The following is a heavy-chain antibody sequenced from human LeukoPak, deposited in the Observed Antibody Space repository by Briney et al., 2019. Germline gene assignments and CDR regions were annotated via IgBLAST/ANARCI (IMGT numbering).Heavy chain of an antibody. CDR1: GGSISSSSYY. CDR3: ARPSSGPYYFDY. V-gene: IGHV4-39*01. Sequence: SETLSLTCTVSGGSISSSSYYWGWIRQPPGKGLEWIGSIYYGGSTYYNPSLKSRVTISVDTSKNQFSLKLSSVTAADTAVYYCARPSSGPYYFDYWGQGTLVTVSS. J-gene: IGHJ4*02. CDR2: IYYGGST. D-gene: IGHD6-19*01.